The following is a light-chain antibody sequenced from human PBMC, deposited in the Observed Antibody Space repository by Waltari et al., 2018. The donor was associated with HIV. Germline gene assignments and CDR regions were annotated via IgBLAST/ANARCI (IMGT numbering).Light chain of an antibody. J-gene: IGLJ3*02. CDR3: AVWDDSLRGGV. Sequence: QSVVTQPPSASATPGQRVVISCSGSNSTIGSNSVTWYQQVPGAAPKILIYSDDQRFSGVPGRFSGSKSATAAPLASSELRSEEEADYYCAVWDDSLRGGVFGGGTKLTVL. CDR1: NSTIGSNS. CDR2: SDD. V-gene: IGLV1-47*02.